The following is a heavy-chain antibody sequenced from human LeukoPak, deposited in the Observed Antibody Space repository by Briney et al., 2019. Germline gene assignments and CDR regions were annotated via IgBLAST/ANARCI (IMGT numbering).Heavy chain of an antibody. CDR1: GFTFGDYA. CDR3: ARAGYDY. J-gene: IGHJ4*02. D-gene: IGHD5-12*01. Sequence: GGSLRLSCTASGFTFGDYAMNWVRQAPGKGLEWVANIKQDGSEKYYVDSMKGRFTISRDNAKNSLYLQMNSLRAEDTAVYYCARAGYDYWGQGTLVTVSS. V-gene: IGHV3-7*01. CDR2: IKQDGSEK.